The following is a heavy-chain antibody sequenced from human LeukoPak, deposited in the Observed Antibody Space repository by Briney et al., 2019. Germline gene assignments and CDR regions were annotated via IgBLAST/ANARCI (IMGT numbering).Heavy chain of an antibody. J-gene: IGHJ4*02. CDR3: ARDRVRSSWSPFDY. Sequence: GGSLRLSCAASGFTFSVYSMNWVRQAPGKGLEWVSSISSSSSYIYYADSMKGRFTISRDNAKNSLYLQMNSLRAEDTAVYYCARDRVRSSWSPFDYWGQGTLVTVSS. CDR1: GFTFSVYS. V-gene: IGHV3-21*01. CDR2: ISSSSSYI. D-gene: IGHD6-13*01.